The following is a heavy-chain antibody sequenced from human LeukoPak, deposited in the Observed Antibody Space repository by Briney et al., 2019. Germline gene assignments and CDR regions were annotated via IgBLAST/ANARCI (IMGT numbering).Heavy chain of an antibody. V-gene: IGHV7-4-1*02. J-gene: IGHJ6*02. CDR3: ARGWLLFPPYYYYGMDV. D-gene: IGHD3-9*01. Sequence: GASVKVSCKASGYTFTSYAMNWVRQAPGQGLEWMGWINTNTGNPTYAQGFTGRFVFSLDTSVSTAYLQISSLKAEDTAVYYCARGWLLFPPYYYYGMDVWGQGTTVTVSS. CDR1: GYTFTSYA. CDR2: INTNTGNP.